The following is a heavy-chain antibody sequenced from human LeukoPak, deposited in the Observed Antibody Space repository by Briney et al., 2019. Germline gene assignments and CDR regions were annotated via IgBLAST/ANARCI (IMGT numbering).Heavy chain of an antibody. V-gene: IGHV4-34*01. J-gene: IGHJ4*02. Sequence: PSETLSLTCAVYGRSFSGYYWTWIRQTPGKGLEWIGEINHSGITDYNPSLRSRVTISVDTSKNQFSLKLSSVTAADTAVYYCARNSCPSGSCYDNRGYFDYWGQGTLVTVSS. D-gene: IGHD2-15*01. CDR1: GRSFSGYY. CDR2: INHSGIT. CDR3: ARNSCPSGSCYDNRGYFDY.